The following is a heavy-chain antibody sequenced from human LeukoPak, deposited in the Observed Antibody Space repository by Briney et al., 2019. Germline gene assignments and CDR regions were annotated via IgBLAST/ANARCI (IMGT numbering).Heavy chain of an antibody. Sequence: GGSLRLSCGASGFTFADYAMHWVRQAPGKGLKWVSGISRNSGSIGYADSVKGRFTIPRKNAKNSLTLQMKSLKAEDTPLYYCAKGNCGGTSCYTNYGGQGSLVTVSS. CDR1: GFTFADYA. CDR2: ISRNSGSI. J-gene: IGHJ4*02. CDR3: AKGNCGGTSCYTNY. D-gene: IGHD2-2*02. V-gene: IGHV3-9*01.